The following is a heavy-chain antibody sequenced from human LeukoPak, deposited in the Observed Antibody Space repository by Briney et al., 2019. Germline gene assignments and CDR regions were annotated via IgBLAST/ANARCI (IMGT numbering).Heavy chain of an antibody. CDR3: ARGAVTTLFDY. CDR2: INAGNGNT. CDR1: GYTFTSYA. V-gene: IGHV1-3*01. J-gene: IGHJ4*02. D-gene: IGHD4-11*01. Sequence: ASVKVSCKASGYTFTSYAMHWVRQAPGQRLEWMGWINAGNGNTKYSQNFQGRVTITRDTSASTAYMELSSLRSEDTAVYYCARGAVTTLFDYWGQGTLVTVSS.